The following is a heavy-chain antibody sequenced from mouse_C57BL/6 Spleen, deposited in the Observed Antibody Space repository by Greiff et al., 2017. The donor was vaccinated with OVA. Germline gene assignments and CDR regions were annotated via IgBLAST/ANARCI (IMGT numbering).Heavy chain of an antibody. J-gene: IGHJ2*01. CDR1: GYTFTSYG. CDR2: IYPRSGNT. D-gene: IGHD4-1*02. V-gene: IGHV1-81*01. Sequence: HVKQSGAELARPGASVKLSCKASGYTFTSYGISWVKQRTGQGLEWIGEIYPRSGNTYYNEKFKGKATLTADKSSSTAYMELRSLTSEDSAVYFCATTGRGGYYFDYWGQGTTLTVSS. CDR3: ATTGRGGYYFDY.